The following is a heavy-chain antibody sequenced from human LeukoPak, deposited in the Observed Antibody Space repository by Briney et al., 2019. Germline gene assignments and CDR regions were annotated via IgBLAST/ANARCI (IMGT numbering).Heavy chain of an antibody. D-gene: IGHD1-26*01. V-gene: IGHV4-39*01. J-gene: IGHJ4*02. CDR1: GGSISSSSYY. CDR2: IYYSGST. Sequence: SETLSLTCTVSGGSISSSSYYWGWIRQPPGKGLEWIGSIYYSGSTYYNPSLKSRVTISVDTSKNQFSLKLSSVTAADTAVYYCARRVVGATPAYFDYWGQGTLVTVSS. CDR3: ARRVVGATPAYFDY.